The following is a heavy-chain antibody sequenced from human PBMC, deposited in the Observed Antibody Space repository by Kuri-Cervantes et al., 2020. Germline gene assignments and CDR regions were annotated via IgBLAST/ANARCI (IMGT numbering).Heavy chain of an antibody. CDR3: ARATGSRFCSGGSCYDY. CDR2: INHSGST. V-gene: IGHV4-34*01. J-gene: IGHJ4*02. D-gene: IGHD2-15*01. CDR1: GGSFSGYY. Sequence: SQTLSLTCAVYGGSFSGYYWSWIRQPPGKGLEWIGEINHSGSTNYNPSLKSRVTISADTSKNQFSLKLSSVTAADTAVYYCARATGSRFCSGGSCYDYWGQGTLVTVSS.